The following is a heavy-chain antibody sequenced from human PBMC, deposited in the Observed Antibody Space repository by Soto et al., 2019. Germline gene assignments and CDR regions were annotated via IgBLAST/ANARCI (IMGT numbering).Heavy chain of an antibody. V-gene: IGHV1-69*01. D-gene: IGHD4-17*01. J-gene: IGHJ5*02. Sequence: QVQLVQSGAEVKKPGSSVKVSCKASGGTFTNFAISWVRQAPGQGLEWLGGIIPVFGKAKYAQRFQGRVKFTADESTSTAYMEVNSLTSDDTGVYYCARGSPTTVTTWFDPWGQGTLVTGSS. CDR3: ARGSPTTVTTWFDP. CDR2: IIPVFGKA. CDR1: GGTFTNFA.